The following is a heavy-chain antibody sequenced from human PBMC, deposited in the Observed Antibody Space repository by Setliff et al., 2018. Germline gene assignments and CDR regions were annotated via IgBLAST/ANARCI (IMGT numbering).Heavy chain of an antibody. CDR2: ISSSSSYI. V-gene: IGHV3-21*04. CDR1: GFTFSSYS. CDR3: GRHNYDILTGSNFDY. D-gene: IGHD3-9*01. Sequence: GGSLRLSCAASGFTFSSYSMNWVRQAPGKGLEWVSSISSSSSYIYYADSVKGRFTISRDNAKNSLYLQMNSLRAEDTALYYCGRHNYDILTGSNFDYWGQGTLVTVSS. J-gene: IGHJ4*02.